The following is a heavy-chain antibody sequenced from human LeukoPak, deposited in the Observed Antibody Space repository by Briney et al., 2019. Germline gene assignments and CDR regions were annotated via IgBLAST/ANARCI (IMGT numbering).Heavy chain of an antibody. V-gene: IGHV3-23*01. CDR1: GFTFSNYA. CDR2: LSGSGANT. CDR3: AKDRRRFGSNSCYFDS. D-gene: IGHD4-23*01. Sequence: GGSLRLSCAASGFTFSNYAMSWVRQAPGKGLEWVSSLSGSGANTNYADSVKGRFTISRDNSKNTLYLQMNSLRAEDTATYYCAKDRRRFGSNSCYFDSWGQGTLVTVSS. J-gene: IGHJ4*02.